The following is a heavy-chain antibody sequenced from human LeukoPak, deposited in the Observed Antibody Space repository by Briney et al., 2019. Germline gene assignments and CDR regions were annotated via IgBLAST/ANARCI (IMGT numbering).Heavy chain of an antibody. D-gene: IGHD4-23*01. CDR2: ISGSGGST. J-gene: IGHJ4*02. Sequence: GGSLRLSCAASGFTFSSYAMSWVRQAPGKGLEWVSAISGSGGSTYYADSVKGRFTISRDNSKNTLYLRMNSLRAEDTAVYYCAEGGGNAYDYWGQGTLVTVSS. CDR3: AEGGGNAYDY. CDR1: GFTFSSYA. V-gene: IGHV3-23*01.